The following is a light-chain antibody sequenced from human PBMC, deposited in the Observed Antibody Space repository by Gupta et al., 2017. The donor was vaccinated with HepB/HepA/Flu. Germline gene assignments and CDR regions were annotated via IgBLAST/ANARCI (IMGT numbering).Light chain of an antibody. J-gene: IGKJ1*01. CDR1: QTIGNS. Sequence: EIVLTQSPATLSMSPGERVILTCRASQTIGNSIAWYQVKPGQAPRLLIYRAATRDTDVPARFSGSGSGTMFTLTISSLQSEDCAIYYCHQENNCLWTFGQGTKVEIK. V-gene: IGKV3-15*01. CDR2: RAA. CDR3: HQENNCLWT.